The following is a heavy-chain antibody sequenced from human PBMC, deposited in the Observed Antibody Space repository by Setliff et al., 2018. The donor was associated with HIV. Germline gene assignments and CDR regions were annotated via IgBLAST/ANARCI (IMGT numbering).Heavy chain of an antibody. CDR1: GGSLSGYH. CDR3: ARGGGCDRSGYYPFDY. J-gene: IGHJ4*02. D-gene: IGHD3-22*01. CDR2: INHSGST. Sequence: SETLSLTCAVYGGSLSGYHWSWIRQSPEQGLEWIGEINHSGSTNYNPSLTSRVTMSVDTSKNQFSLKLSSVTAADTAVYYCARGGGCDRSGYYPFDYWGQGTPVTVSS. V-gene: IGHV4-34*01.